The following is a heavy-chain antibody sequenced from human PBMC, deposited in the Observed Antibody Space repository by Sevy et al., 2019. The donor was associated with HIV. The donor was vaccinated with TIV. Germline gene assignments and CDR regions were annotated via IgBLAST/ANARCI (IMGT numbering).Heavy chain of an antibody. CDR1: GFTFSKYS. Sequence: GESLKISCAASGFTFSKYSMSWVRQPPGKGLEWVSTLSFGCGEINYADSVKGRFTISRDNSKGSVYLQMNNLRPEDTAVYYCAREGCTKPHDYWGQGTLVTVSS. CDR3: AREGCTKPHDY. V-gene: IGHV3-23*01. CDR2: LSFGCGEI. D-gene: IGHD2-8*01. J-gene: IGHJ4*02.